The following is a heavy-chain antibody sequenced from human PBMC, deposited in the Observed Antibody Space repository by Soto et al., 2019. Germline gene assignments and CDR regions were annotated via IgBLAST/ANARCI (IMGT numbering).Heavy chain of an antibody. CDR3: ASWSNWNPLYYDGLDV. CDR2: IIPLHNTS. J-gene: IGHJ6*02. CDR1: GGAFSNYA. V-gene: IGHV1-69*06. D-gene: IGHD1-20*01. Sequence: QVQLLQSGAEVKKPGSSVKVSCKVSGGAFSNYALNWVRHGPGQRLEWLGGIIPLHNTSNYSLKFLGRVTVTADISSPTVYMELNSLTSDDTATYYCASWSNWNPLYYDGLDVWGQGTTVTVSS.